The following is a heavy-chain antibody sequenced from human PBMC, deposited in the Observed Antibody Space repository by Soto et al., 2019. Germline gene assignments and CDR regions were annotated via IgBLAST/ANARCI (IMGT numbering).Heavy chain of an antibody. CDR2: ISTYNGNT. D-gene: IGHD5-18*01. V-gene: IGHV1-18*01. CDR3: ASDVDTTMDTALDI. J-gene: IGHJ3*02. Sequence: ASVKVSCKASGYTFIKYGISWVRQAPGQGLEWMGWISTYNGNTNYAQKLQGRLTMTRDTSTTTAYMELRSLTYDDTAMYYCASDVDTTMDTALDICGQGTMVTVSS. CDR1: GYTFIKYG.